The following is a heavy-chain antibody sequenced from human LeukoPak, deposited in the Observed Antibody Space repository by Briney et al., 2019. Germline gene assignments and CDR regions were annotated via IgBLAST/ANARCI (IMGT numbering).Heavy chain of an antibody. CDR3: ARGGHYYDSSGFNY. V-gene: IGHV1-69*06. Sequence: SVKVSCKASGGTFSSYAISWVRQAPGQGLEWMGGIIPIFGTANYAQKFQGRVTITADKSTSTAYMEPSSLRSEDTAVYYCARGGHYYDSSGFNYWGQGTLVTVSS. CDR1: GGTFSSYA. J-gene: IGHJ4*02. D-gene: IGHD3-22*01. CDR2: IIPIFGTA.